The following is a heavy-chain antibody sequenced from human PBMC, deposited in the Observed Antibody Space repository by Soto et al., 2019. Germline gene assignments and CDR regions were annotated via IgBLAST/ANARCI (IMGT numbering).Heavy chain of an antibody. V-gene: IGHV1-3*01. CDR2: INAGNGNT. CDR1: GYTFTSYA. Sequence: QVQLVQSGAEVKKPGASVKVSCKASGYTFTSYAMHWVRQAPGQRLEWMGWINAGNGNTKYSQKFQGSVTITRDTSASTAYMELSSLRSEDTAVYYCARVIGGWYYFDYWGQGTLVTVSP. D-gene: IGHD6-19*01. J-gene: IGHJ4*02. CDR3: ARVIGGWYYFDY.